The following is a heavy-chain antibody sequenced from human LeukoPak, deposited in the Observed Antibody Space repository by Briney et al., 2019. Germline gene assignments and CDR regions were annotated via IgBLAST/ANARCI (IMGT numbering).Heavy chain of an antibody. J-gene: IGHJ6*02. Sequence: ASVKVSCKASGYTFSDYATHWVRQAPGQRFEWMGWIHAGNGKTKYSQKLQGRVTITRDTSASTAYMELSSLRSEDTAVYYCARYQNYYGSGSYFDYGMDVWGQGTTVTVSS. V-gene: IGHV1-3*01. CDR3: ARYQNYYGSGSYFDYGMDV. CDR1: GYTFSDYA. CDR2: IHAGNGKT. D-gene: IGHD3-10*01.